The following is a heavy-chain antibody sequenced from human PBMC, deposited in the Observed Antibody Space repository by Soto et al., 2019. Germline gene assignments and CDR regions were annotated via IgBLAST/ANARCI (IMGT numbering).Heavy chain of an antibody. CDR3: ARDSYYDSSGYRDYYYGMDV. CDR1: GYTFSSYG. J-gene: IGHJ6*02. D-gene: IGHD3-22*01. V-gene: IGHV1-18*01. Sequence: QVQLVQSGAEVKKPGASVKVSCKASGYTFSSYGISWVRQAPGQGLEWMGWISGYNGNTNYAQKLQGRVTMTTDTSXSTXYXGLRSLRSDDTAVYYCARDSYYDSSGYRDYYYGMDVWGQGTTVTVSS. CDR2: ISGYNGNT.